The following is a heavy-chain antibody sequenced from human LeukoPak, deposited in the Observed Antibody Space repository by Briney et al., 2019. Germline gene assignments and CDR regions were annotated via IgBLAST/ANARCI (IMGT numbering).Heavy chain of an antibody. V-gene: IGHV4-39*01. CDR3: ARLEAYCGGDCPSVY. CDR1: GFTFSSYW. D-gene: IGHD2-21*01. CDR2: IYYSGST. J-gene: IGHJ3*01. Sequence: GSLRLSCAASGFTFSSYWMHWIRQPPGKGLEWIGSIYYSGSTYYNPSLKSRVTISVDTSKNQFSLKLSSVTAADTAVYYCARLEAYCGGDCPSVYWGQGTMVTVSS.